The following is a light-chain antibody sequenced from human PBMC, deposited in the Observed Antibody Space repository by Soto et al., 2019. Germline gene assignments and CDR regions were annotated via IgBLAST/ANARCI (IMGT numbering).Light chain of an antibody. Sequence: DIQMTQSPSSLSASVGDRVTITCPASQSISSYLNWYKQKPGKAPKLLIYAASSLQSGVPSRFSGSGSGTDFTLTISSLKPEDFETYYCQQSYTTPRTFGLGTKVDIK. J-gene: IGKJ1*01. CDR1: QSISSY. CDR2: AAS. V-gene: IGKV1-39*01. CDR3: QQSYTTPRT.